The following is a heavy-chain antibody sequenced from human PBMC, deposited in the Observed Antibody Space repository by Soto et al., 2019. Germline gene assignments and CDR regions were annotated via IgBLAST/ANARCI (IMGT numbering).Heavy chain of an antibody. J-gene: IGHJ4*02. V-gene: IGHV1-24*01. CDR3: ATVVGTYLDF. CDR2: FDPEDGET. Sequence: ASVEVSCKVSGYTLTELSMHWVRQAPGKGLEWMGGFDPEDGETIYEQKFQGRVTMTEDTSTDTAYMELSSLRSEDTAFYYCATVVGTYLDFWGQGTLVTVSS. CDR1: GYTLTELS. D-gene: IGHD1-26*01.